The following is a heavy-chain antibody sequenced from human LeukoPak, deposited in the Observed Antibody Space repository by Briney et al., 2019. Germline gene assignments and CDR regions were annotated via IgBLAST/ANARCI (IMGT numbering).Heavy chain of an antibody. CDR3: ARSSDNYDILTGYFDYYYYYMDV. D-gene: IGHD3-9*01. J-gene: IGHJ6*03. Sequence: ASVKVSCKASGYTFTSYYMHWVRQAPGQGLEWMGIINPSGGSTSYAQKFQGRVTMTRDMSTSTAYMELSSLRSEDTAVYYCARSSDNYDILTGYFDYYYYYMDVWGKGTTVTVSS. CDR2: INPSGGST. CDR1: GYTFTSYY. V-gene: IGHV1-46*01.